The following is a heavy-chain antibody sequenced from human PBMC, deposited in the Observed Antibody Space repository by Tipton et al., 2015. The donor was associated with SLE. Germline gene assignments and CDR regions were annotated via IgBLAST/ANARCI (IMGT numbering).Heavy chain of an antibody. CDR1: GFSFSSYA. V-gene: IGHV3-30-3*01. J-gene: IGHJ6*02. CDR3: ARRRQLGYYYGMDV. D-gene: IGHD6-13*01. Sequence: SLRLSCAASGFSFSSYAMHWVRQAPGKGLEWVVVISYDGSNKNYADSVKGRFTISRDNSKNTLYLQMNSVRAEDTAVYYCARRRQLGYYYGMDVWGQGTTVTVSS. CDR2: ISYDGSNK.